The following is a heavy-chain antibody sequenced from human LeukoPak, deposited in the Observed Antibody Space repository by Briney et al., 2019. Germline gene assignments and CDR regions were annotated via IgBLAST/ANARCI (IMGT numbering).Heavy chain of an antibody. Sequence: GGSLRLSCAASGFTFSDYYMSWIRQAPGKGLEWVSYISSSGSTIYYADSVKGRFTISRDNAKNSLYLQMNSLRAEDTAVYYCASGSPFWSGYSAFDIWGQGTMVTVSS. CDR2: ISSSGSTI. CDR3: ASGSPFWSGYSAFDI. D-gene: IGHD3-3*01. J-gene: IGHJ3*02. V-gene: IGHV3-11*04. CDR1: GFTFSDYY.